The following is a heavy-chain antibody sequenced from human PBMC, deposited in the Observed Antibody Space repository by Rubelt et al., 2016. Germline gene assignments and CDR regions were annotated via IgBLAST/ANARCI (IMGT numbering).Heavy chain of an antibody. CDR2: IIPILGIA. D-gene: IGHD6-13*01. Sequence: QAQLVQSGAEVKKPGSSVKVSCKASGGTFSSYAISWVRQAPGQGLEWMGRIIPILGIANYAQKFQGRVTITADKSTSTAYMELSSLRSEDTAVYYCAREQQLVGGWFDPWGQGTLVTVSS. J-gene: IGHJ5*02. CDR3: AREQQLVGGWFDP. CDR1: GGTFSSYA. V-gene: IGHV1-69*04.